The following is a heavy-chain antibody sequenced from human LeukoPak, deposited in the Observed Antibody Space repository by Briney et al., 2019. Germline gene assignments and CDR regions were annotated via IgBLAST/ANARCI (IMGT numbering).Heavy chain of an antibody. CDR2: IYYSGST. D-gene: IGHD3-9*01. J-gene: IGHJ3*02. V-gene: IGHV4-39*07. CDR1: GGSISSSSYY. CDR3: ARDQSPYYDILTGYPIPNDAFDI. Sequence: SETLSLTCTVSGGSISSSSYYWGWIRQPPGKGLEWIGSIYYSGSTYYNPSLKSRVTISVDTSKNQFSLKLSSVTAADTAVYYCARDQSPYYDILTGYPIPNDAFDIWGQGTMVTVSS.